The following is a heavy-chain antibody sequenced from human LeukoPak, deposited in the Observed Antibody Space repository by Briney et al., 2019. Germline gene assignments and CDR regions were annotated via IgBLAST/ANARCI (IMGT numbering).Heavy chain of an antibody. Sequence: GGSLRLSCAAPGFTFSSYAMSWVRQAPGKGLEGVSAISGSGGSTYYADSVKGRFTISRNNSKNTLYLQMNSLRAEDTAVYHCAKNAYSSSSLYYFAYWGQGTLVTVSS. V-gene: IGHV3-23*01. J-gene: IGHJ4*02. D-gene: IGHD6-6*01. CDR3: AKNAYSSSSLYYFAY. CDR2: ISGSGGST. CDR1: GFTFSSYA.